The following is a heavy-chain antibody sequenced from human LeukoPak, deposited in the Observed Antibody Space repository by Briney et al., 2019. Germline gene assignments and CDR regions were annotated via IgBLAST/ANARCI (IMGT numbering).Heavy chain of an antibody. J-gene: IGHJ4*02. V-gene: IGHV3-23*01. CDR3: AKDPDYDILTGTTFDY. CDR1: GFTFSSYA. Sequence: GGSLRLSCTASGFTFSSYAMNWVRQAPGRGLEWVSAVSGSGGNTYYADSVKGRFTISRDNSKNTLYLQMNSLRADDTAVYYCAKDPDYDILTGTTFDYWGQGTLVTVSS. D-gene: IGHD3-9*01. CDR2: VSGSGGNT.